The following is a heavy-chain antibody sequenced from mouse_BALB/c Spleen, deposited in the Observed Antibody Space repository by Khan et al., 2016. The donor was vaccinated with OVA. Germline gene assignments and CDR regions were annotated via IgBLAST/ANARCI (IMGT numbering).Heavy chain of an antibody. V-gene: IGHV2-6-1*01. CDR1: GFSLTNYG. J-gene: IGHJ4*01. Sequence: QVQLQESGPGLVAPSQSLSITCTISGFSLTNYGVHWVRQPPGKGLEWLVVIWSDGSTTYNSALKSRLTISKDNSKSQVFLKMNSLQSEDTAVYFCARQHYYHYNLMDYWGQGTSVTVSS. CDR2: IWSDGST. D-gene: IGHD2-1*01. CDR3: ARQHYYHYNLMDY.